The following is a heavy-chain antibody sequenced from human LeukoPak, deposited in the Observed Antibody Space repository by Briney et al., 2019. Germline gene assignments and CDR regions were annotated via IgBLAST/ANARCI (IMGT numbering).Heavy chain of an antibody. V-gene: IGHV4-59*08. CDR3: ARLLFRYCSGGSCPDAFDI. D-gene: IGHD2-15*01. Sequence: SETLSLTCTVSGGSISSYYWSWIRQPPGKGLEWIGYIYYRGSTNYNPSLKSRVTISVDTSKSQFSLKLSSVTAADTAVYYCARLLFRYCSGGSCPDAFDIWGQGTMVTVSS. CDR2: IYYRGST. J-gene: IGHJ3*02. CDR1: GGSISSYY.